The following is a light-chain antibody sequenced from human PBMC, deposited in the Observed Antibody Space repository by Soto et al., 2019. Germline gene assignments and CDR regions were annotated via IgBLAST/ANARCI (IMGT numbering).Light chain of an antibody. CDR3: AAWDDSLSGYV. CDR1: SSNIGTNY. J-gene: IGLJ1*01. V-gene: IGLV1-47*01. Sequence: QSVLTQPPSASGTPGQRVTISCSGSSSNIGTNYAYWYQQLPGTAPKLLIYKNNQRPSGVPDRFSGSKSGTSASLAISGLRSEDEADYYCAAWDDSLSGYVFGTGTKLTVL. CDR2: KNN.